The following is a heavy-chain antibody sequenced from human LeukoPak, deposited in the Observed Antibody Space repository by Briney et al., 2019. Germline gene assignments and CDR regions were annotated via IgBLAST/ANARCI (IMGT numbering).Heavy chain of an antibody. CDR3: AKDNGKWDFLALFDH. Sequence: GGSLRLSCAASEFTFSRYAMPWVRKAPGKGLEWLAIISYDGTKTYYADSAKGRFTISRDNSKNILYLQMNSPSTEDTGLYYCAKDNGKWDFLALFDHWGQGAHVIVS. D-gene: IGHD1-14*01. V-gene: IGHV3-30*18. CDR1: EFTFSRYA. CDR2: ISYDGTKT. J-gene: IGHJ4*02.